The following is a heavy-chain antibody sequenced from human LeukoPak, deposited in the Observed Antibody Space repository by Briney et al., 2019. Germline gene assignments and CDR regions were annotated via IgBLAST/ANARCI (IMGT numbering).Heavy chain of an antibody. CDR1: GGSISSYY. J-gene: IGHJ4*02. V-gene: IGHV4-4*07. CDR2: IYTSGST. CDR3: ASRFGFGADLTEI. Sequence: SETLSLTCTVSGGSISSYYWSWIRQPAGKGLEWIGRIYTSGSTNYNPSLKSRVTMSVDMSKNQFSLRLSSVTAADTAVYYCASRFGFGADLTEIWAQGTLVTVSS. D-gene: IGHD3-10*01.